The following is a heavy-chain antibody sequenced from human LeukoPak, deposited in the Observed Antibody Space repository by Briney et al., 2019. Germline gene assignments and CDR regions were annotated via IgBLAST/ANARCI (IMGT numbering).Heavy chain of an antibody. D-gene: IGHD4-17*01. V-gene: IGHV3-7*05. J-gene: IGHJ4*02. CDR2: IKEDGSDK. CDR1: GFTFSGSW. CDR3: ATWNGDWEFAY. Sequence: PGGSLRLSCAASGFTFSGSWMTWVRQAPGKGLEWVAHIKEDGSDKYYVDSVAGRFTISRDNTKNSLYLQMSSLRAEDTAVYYCATWNGDWEFAYWGQGTLVSVSS.